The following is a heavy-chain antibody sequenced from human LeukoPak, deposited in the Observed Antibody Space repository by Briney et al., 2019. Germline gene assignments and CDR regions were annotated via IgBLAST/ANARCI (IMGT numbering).Heavy chain of an antibody. CDR1: ALTLVNAG. V-gene: IGHV3-15*01. D-gene: IGHD1-7*01. CDR2: IKSKTDGGTT. Sequence: PGGSPRLSLSPVALTLVNAGIRCVRQAPGKGLEWVGRIKSKTDGGTTDYAAPVKGRFTISRDDSKNTLYLQMNSLKTEDTAVYYCTAVDWSNWNYVGSEYFDYWGQGTLVTVSS. J-gene: IGHJ4*02. CDR3: TAVDWSNWNYVGSEYFDY.